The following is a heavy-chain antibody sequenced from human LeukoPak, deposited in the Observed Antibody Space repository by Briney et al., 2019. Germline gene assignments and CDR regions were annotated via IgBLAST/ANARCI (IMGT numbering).Heavy chain of an antibody. J-gene: IGHJ4*02. D-gene: IGHD4-17*01. CDR3: ARVTVTQGIDY. CDR1: GGTFSSYA. CDR2: IIPIFGTA. V-gene: IGHV1-69*13. Sequence: ASVKVSCKASGGTFSSYAISWVRQAPGQGLEWMGGIIPIFGTANYARTFQGRVTITADESTSTAYMELSSLRSEDTAVYYCARVTVTQGIDYWGQGTLVTVSS.